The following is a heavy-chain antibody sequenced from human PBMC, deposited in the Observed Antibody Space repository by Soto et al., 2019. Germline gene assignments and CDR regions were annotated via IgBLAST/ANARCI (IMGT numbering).Heavy chain of an antibody. D-gene: IGHD2-8*01. CDR1: GGSISSGGYY. Sequence: QVQLQESGPGLVKPSQTLSLTCTVSGGSISSGGYYWSWIRQHPGKGLEWIGYIYYSGSTYYNPSLKSRVTISVDTSKNQFSLKLSSVTAADTAVYYCAREVLFPRLHGAFRYAFDIWGQGTMVTVSS. J-gene: IGHJ3*02. V-gene: IGHV4-31*03. CDR2: IYYSGST. CDR3: AREVLFPRLHGAFRYAFDI.